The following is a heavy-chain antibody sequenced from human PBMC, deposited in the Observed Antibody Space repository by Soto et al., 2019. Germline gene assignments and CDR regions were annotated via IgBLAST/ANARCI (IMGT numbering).Heavy chain of an antibody. CDR3: ARQNYYGSGSYRGPRGYFDY. CDR2: IYYSGST. J-gene: IGHJ4*02. CDR1: GGSISSSSYY. V-gene: IGHV4-39*01. D-gene: IGHD3-10*01. Sequence: PSETLSLTCTVSGGSISSSSYYWGWIRQPPGKGLEWIGGIYYSGSTYYNPSLKSRVTISVDTSKNQFSLKLSSVTAADTAVCYCARQNYYGSGSYRGPRGYFDYWGQGTLVTVSS.